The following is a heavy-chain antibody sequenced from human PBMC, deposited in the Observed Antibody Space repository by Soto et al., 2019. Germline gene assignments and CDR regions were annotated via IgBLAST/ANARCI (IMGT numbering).Heavy chain of an antibody. CDR1: GGTFSTYT. CDR3: AGEPDSHYNDSHASSYP. J-gene: IGHJ5*02. CDR2: IIPIIGII. D-gene: IGHD4-4*01. Sequence: QVQLVQSGAEVKKPGSSVKVSCKASGGTFSTYTITWVRQAPGQGLEWMGRIIPIIGIINYAQKFQGRVTISADKFMGTAYMELTGLRSDDTAVYYCAGEPDSHYNDSHASSYPWGQGTLVTVSS. V-gene: IGHV1-69*08.